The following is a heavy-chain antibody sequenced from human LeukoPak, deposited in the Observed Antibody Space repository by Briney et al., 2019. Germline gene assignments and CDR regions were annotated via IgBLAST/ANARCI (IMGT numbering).Heavy chain of an antibody. V-gene: IGHV1-46*01. CDR3: ASLAGTVLDDAFDI. J-gene: IGHJ3*02. Sequence: SVKVSCKASGYTFTGYFIDWVRQAPGQGLEWMGIINPSGGTTSYAQKFQGRVTMTRDTSTSTVYMELSSLRSEDTAVYYRASLAGTVLDDAFDIWDQGTMVTVSS. D-gene: IGHD6-19*01. CDR2: INPSGGTT. CDR1: GYTFTGYF.